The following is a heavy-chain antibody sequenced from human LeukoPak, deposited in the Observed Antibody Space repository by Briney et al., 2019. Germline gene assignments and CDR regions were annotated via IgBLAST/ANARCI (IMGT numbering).Heavy chain of an antibody. CDR3: ARVAEVLERFSWFDY. Sequence: GASVKVSCKASGYTFTRYYIHWVRQAPGQGLEWVGIITPSGGSTSYAQKFQGRVTMTRDTSTSTVYMELSSLRSEDTAVYYCARVAEVLERFSWFDYWGQGTLVTVSS. CDR1: GYTFTRYY. V-gene: IGHV1-46*01. D-gene: IGHD3-3*01. J-gene: IGHJ4*02. CDR2: ITPSGGST.